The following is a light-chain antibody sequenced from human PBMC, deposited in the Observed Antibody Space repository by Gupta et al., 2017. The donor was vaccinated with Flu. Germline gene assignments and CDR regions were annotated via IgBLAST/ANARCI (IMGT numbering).Light chain of an antibody. CDR2: GSS. CDR1: QSVSRSY. CDR3: QQYGSSPYS. J-gene: IGKJ2*03. V-gene: IGKV3-20*01. Sequence: EIVLTQSPGILSLSPGERATLSCRASQSVSRSYLGWYQQKPGQAPRLLIYGSSSRATGIPDRFSGSGSGTDFTLTVSRLEPEEFAVYYCQQYGSSPYSFGQGTKLEIK.